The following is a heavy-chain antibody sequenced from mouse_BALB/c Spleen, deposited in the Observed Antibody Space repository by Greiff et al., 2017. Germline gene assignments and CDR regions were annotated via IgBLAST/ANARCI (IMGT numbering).Heavy chain of an antibody. V-gene: IGHV1-18*01. D-gene: IGHD2-10*02. CDR3: ARGRVWSYYFDY. CDR2: INPNNGGT. J-gene: IGHJ2*01. Sequence: EVQLVESGPELVKPGASVKIPCKASGYTFTDYNMDWVKQSHGKSLEWIGDINPNNGGTIYNQKFKGKATLTVDKSSSTAYMELRSLTSEDTAVYYCARGRVWSYYFDYWGQGTTLTVSS. CDR1: GYTFTDYN.